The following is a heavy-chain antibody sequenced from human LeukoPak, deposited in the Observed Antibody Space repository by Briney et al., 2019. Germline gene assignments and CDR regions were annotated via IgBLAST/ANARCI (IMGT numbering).Heavy chain of an antibody. Sequence: ATVKVSCKVSGYTLTELSMHWVRQAPGKGLEWMGGFDPEDGETIYAQKFQGRVTMTEDTSTGTAYMELSSLRSEDTAVYYCATGPDHYYYYGMDVWGQGTTVTVSS. CDR2: FDPEDGET. V-gene: IGHV1-24*01. CDR1: GYTLTELS. CDR3: ATGPDHYYYYGMDV. J-gene: IGHJ6*02.